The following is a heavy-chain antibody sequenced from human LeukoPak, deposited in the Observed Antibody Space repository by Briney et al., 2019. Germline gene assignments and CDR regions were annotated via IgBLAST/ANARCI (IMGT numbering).Heavy chain of an antibody. V-gene: IGHV4-39*07. CDR2: IYYSGST. CDR1: GGSISSSSYY. CDR3: ARCRAADGTDYFHY. Sequence: SETLSLTCTVSGGSISSSSYYWGWIRQPPGKGLEWIGSIYYSGSTYYNPSLKSRVTISVDTSKNQFSLKLSSVTAADTAVYYCARCRAADGTDYFHYWGQGTLVTVSS. J-gene: IGHJ4*02. D-gene: IGHD6-13*01.